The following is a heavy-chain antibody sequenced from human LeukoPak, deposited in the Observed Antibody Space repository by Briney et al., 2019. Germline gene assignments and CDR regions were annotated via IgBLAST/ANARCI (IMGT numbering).Heavy chain of an antibody. CDR3: ARGLIHHWFDP. V-gene: IGHV4-34*01. J-gene: IGHJ5*02. D-gene: IGHD5-18*01. CDR1: GGSFSGYY. Sequence: PSETLSLTCAVYGGSFSGYYWSWIRQPPGKGLEWIGEINHSGSTNYNPSLKSRVTISVDTSKNQFSLKLSSVTAADTAVYYCARGLIHHWFDPGGEGALVTVSS. CDR2: INHSGST.